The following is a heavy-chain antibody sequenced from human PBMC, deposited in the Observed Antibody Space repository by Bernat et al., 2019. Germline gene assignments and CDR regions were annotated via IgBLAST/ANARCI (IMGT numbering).Heavy chain of an antibody. J-gene: IGHJ6*02. CDR2: ISAYNGNT. CDR1: GYTFTSYG. CDR3: ARRFGGVVLLWFGELWDYYGMDV. D-gene: IGHD3-10*01. V-gene: IGHV1-18*01. Sequence: QVQLVQSGAEVKKPGASVKVSCKASGYTFTSYGISWVRQAPGQGLEWMGWISAYNGNTNYAQKLQGRVTMTPDTSTSTAYMELRSLRPDDTAVYYCARRFGGVVLLWFGELWDYYGMDVWGQGTTVTVSS.